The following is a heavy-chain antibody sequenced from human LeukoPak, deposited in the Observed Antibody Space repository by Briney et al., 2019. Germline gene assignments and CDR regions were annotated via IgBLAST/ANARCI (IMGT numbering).Heavy chain of an antibody. V-gene: IGHV3-7*01. CDR2: IKEDGRDI. Sequence: GGSLRLSCAASQFSISYDWMHWVRQAPGKGLEWVASIKEDGRDIHYLDSVKGRFSISGDNAKNSLYLEMNTLRAEDTAVYYCVRGSGWFFGLWGQGSLVTVSS. J-gene: IGHJ4*02. CDR3: VRGSGWFFGL. D-gene: IGHD6-19*01. CDR1: QFSISYDW.